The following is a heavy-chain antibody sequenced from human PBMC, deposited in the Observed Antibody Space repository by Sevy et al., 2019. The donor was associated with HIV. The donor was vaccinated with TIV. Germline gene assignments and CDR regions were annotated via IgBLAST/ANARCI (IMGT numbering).Heavy chain of an antibody. CDR2: VFSSGKT. V-gene: IGHV4-61*02. J-gene: IGHJ3*01. Sequence: SETLSLTCAVSGGSVSSPNYYWSWIRQPAGKGLEWIGRVFSSGKTNYNRSLKSRVSISLDTSKNQFFLTLNSVTAADTAMYYCARSDLRDFRETFDVWGQGTNVTVSS. CDR1: GGSVSSPNYY. D-gene: IGHD2-21*02. CDR3: ARSDLRDFRETFDV.